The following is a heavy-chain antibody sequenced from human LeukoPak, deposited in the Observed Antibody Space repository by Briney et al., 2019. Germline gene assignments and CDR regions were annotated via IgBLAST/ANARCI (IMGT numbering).Heavy chain of an antibody. CDR2: IWYDGSNK. CDR1: GFTFSSYG. V-gene: IGHV3-33*08. CDR3: ARDYYYDSSGYYYFDY. J-gene: IGHJ4*02. Sequence: GRSLRLSCAASGFTFSSYGMHWVRQAPGKGLEWVAVIWYDGSNKYYADSVKGRFTISRDNSKNTLYLQMNSLRAEDTAVYYCARDYYYDSSGYYYFDYWGQGTLVTVSS. D-gene: IGHD3-22*01.